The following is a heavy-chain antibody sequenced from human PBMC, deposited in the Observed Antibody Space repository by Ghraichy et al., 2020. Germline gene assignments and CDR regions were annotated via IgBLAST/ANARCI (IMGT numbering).Heavy chain of an antibody. V-gene: IGHV3-23*01. J-gene: IGHJ4*02. CDR3: VKSDCGSHGCKLLDY. CDR2: LSGGGDDT. Sequence: GESLNISCAGSGFTFSDYAMAWVRQAPGKGLEWVSRLSGGGDDTYYADSVKGRFTVSRDNAKNTVYLQMNSLRSEDTAVYYCVKSDCGSHGCKLLDYRAQGTLVTVSS. CDR1: GFTFSDYA. D-gene: IGHD2-2*01.